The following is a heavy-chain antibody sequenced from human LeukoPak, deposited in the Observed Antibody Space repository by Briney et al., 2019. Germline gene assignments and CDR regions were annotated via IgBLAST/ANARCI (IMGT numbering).Heavy chain of an antibody. D-gene: IGHD6-13*01. V-gene: IGHV4-34*01. CDR1: GGSFSGYY. CDR2: INHSGST. CDR3: ARGRRGSSSWYLNY. Sequence: PSETLSLTCAVYGGSFSGYYWSWIRQPPGKGLEWIGEINHSGSTNYNPSLKSRVTISVDTSKNQFSLKLSSVTAADTAVYYCARGRRGSSSWYLNYWGQGTLVTVSS. J-gene: IGHJ4*02.